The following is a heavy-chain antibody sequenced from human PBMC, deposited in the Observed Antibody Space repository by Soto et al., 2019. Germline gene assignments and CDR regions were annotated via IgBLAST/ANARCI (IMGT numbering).Heavy chain of an antibody. J-gene: IGHJ3*02. CDR1: GFTVSSNY. V-gene: IGHV3-66*01. CDR3: ARDWGAWVENAFDI. D-gene: IGHD1-26*01. Sequence: EVQLVESGGGLVQPGGSLRLSCAASGFTVSSNYMSWVRQAPGKGLEWVSVIYSGGSTYYADSVKGRFTISRDNSKNTLDLQMNSLRAEDTAVYYCARDWGAWVENAFDIWGQGTMVTVSS. CDR2: IYSGGST.